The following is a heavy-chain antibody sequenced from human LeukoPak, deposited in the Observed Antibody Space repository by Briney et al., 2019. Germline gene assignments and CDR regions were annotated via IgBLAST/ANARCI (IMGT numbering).Heavy chain of an antibody. D-gene: IGHD4-17*01. CDR2: ISSSSYI. CDR3: ARRATVTTAPYYFDY. CDR1: GFTFSSYE. Sequence: GGSLRLSCAASGFTFSSYEMNWVRQAPGKGLEWVSYISSSSYIYYADSVKGRFTISRDNAKNSLYLQMNSLRAEDTAVYYCARRATVTTAPYYFDYWGQGTLATVSS. V-gene: IGHV3-21*05. J-gene: IGHJ4*02.